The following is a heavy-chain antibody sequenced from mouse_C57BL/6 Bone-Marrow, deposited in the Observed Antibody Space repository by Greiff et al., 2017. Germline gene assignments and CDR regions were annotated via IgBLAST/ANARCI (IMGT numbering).Heavy chain of an antibody. V-gene: IGHV1-63*01. CDR2: IYPGGGYT. D-gene: IGHD1-1*01. J-gene: IGHJ2*01. CDR1: GYTFTNYW. Sequence: QVQLKESGAELVRPGTSVKMSCKASGYTFTNYWIGWAKQRPGHGLEWIGDIYPGGGYTNYNEKFKGKATLTADKSSSTAYMQFSSLTSEDSAIYYCARKGEYYPFDDWGQGTTLTVSS. CDR3: ARKGEYYPFDD.